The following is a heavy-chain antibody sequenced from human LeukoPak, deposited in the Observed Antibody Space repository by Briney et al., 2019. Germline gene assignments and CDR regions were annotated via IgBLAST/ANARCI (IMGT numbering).Heavy chain of an antibody. CDR3: AELGITMIGGV. J-gene: IGHJ6*04. CDR2: ISSSSRFI. D-gene: IGHD3-10*02. CDR1: GFTFSSYS. Sequence: GGSLRLSCAASGFTFSSYSMNWVRQAPGKGLEWVSSISSSSRFIYYADSVKGRFTISRDNAKNSLYLQMNSLRAEDTAVYYCAELGITMIGGVWGKGTTVTISS. V-gene: IGHV3-21*01.